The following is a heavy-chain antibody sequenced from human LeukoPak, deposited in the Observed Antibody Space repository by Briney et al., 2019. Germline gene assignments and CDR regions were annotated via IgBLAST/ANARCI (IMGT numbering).Heavy chain of an antibody. CDR1: GFTFSSYW. CDR2: INSDGSST. Sequence: HPGGSLRLSCAASGFTFSSYWMHWVRQAPGKGLVWVSRINSDGSSTSYADSVKGRFTISRDNAKNTLYLQMNSLRAEDTAVYYCAKVGGPGYYYDSSGYHLPKDWYFDLWGRGTLVTVSS. V-gene: IGHV3-74*01. J-gene: IGHJ2*01. D-gene: IGHD3-22*01. CDR3: AKVGGPGYYYDSSGYHLPKDWYFDL.